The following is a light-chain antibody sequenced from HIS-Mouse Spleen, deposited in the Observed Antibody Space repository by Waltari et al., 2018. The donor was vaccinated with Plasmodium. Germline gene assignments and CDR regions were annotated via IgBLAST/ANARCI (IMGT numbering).Light chain of an antibody. CDR2: GAS. V-gene: IGKV3-15*01. Sequence: EIVMTQSPATLSVSPGERATLSCRASQSVSSNLAWYQQKPGHAPRLLIYGASTRATCIPARFSGSGSGTEFTLIISSMQSEDFAVYYCQQYNNWPPYTFGQGTKLEIK. J-gene: IGKJ2*01. CDR3: QQYNNWPPYT. CDR1: QSVSSN.